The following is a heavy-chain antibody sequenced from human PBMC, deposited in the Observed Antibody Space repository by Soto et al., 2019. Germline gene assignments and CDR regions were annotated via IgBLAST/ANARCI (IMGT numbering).Heavy chain of an antibody. CDR3: ARDGGRHSGGIDY. D-gene: IGHD1-26*01. CDR2: IIPIFGTA. V-gene: IGHV1-69*01. CDR1: GGTFSSYS. J-gene: IGHJ4*02. Sequence: QVQLVQSGAEVKKPGSSVKVSCKASGGTFSSYSINWVRQAPGQGLEWMGEIIPIFGTANYAQKFQGRVTITADEPTSTAYMELSSLRSEDTAVYYCARDGGRHSGGIDYWGQGTRVTVSS.